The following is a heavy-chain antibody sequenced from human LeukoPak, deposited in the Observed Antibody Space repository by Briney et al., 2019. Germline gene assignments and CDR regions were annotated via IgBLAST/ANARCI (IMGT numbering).Heavy chain of an antibody. J-gene: IGHJ4*02. CDR2: IYYSGST. V-gene: IGHV4-59*04. D-gene: IGHD3-10*01. CDR1: GGSISSFY. Sequence: SETLSLTCTVSGGSISSFYWSWIRQPPGKGLEWLGYIYYSGSTYYNPSLKSRVTISVDTSKNQFSLKLSSVTAADTAVYYCARFRDLFDYWGQGTLVTVSS. CDR3: ARFRDLFDY.